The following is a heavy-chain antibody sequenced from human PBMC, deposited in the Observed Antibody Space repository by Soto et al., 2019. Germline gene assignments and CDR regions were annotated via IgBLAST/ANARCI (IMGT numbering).Heavy chain of an antibody. V-gene: IGHV3-23*01. CDR3: AKALYIAAATTIYYYYMDV. CDR1: GFTFSSYA. J-gene: IGHJ6*03. CDR2: ISGSGGST. D-gene: IGHD6-13*01. Sequence: GGSLRLSCAASGFTFSSYAMSWVRQAPGKGLEWVSAISGSGGSTYYADSVKGRFTISRDNSKNTLYLQMNSLRAEDTAVYYCAKALYIAAATTIYYYYMDVWGKGTTVTVSS.